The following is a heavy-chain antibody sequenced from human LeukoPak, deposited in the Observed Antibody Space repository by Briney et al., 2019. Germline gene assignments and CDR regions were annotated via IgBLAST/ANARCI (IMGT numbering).Heavy chain of an antibody. CDR3: ARPHGSGRISDD. J-gene: IGHJ4*02. CDR1: GGSISSYF. Sequence: PSETLSLTCTVSGGSISSYFWSWIRQPPGKGLEWIGYIYYSGSTNYNPSLKSRVTISVDTSKNQFSLRLRSVTAADTAVYYCARPHGSGRISDDWGQGTLVTVSS. V-gene: IGHV4-59*08. D-gene: IGHD2-15*01. CDR2: IYYSGST.